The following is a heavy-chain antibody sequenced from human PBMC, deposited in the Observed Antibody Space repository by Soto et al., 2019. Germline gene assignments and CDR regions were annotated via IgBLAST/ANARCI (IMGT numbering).Heavy chain of an antibody. CDR2: INPNSGGT. Sequence: ASVKVSCKASGYTFTGYYMHWVRQAPGQGLEWMGWINPNSGGTNYAQKFQGWVTMTRDTSITTPYMELSRLTSDDTAVYYCAARDVKWAACDYWGQGTLVTVSS. J-gene: IGHJ4*02. CDR3: AARDVKWAACDY. CDR1: GYTFTGYY. V-gene: IGHV1-2*04. D-gene: IGHD1-26*01.